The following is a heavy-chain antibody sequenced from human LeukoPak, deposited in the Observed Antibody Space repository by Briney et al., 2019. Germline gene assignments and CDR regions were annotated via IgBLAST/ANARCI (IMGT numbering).Heavy chain of an antibody. Sequence: GGSLRLSCEASGFSFRDYYIPWIRQAPGKGLEWISNINSNSYTIYYADSVKGRFTISRDNAKMSLYVQMDRLRAEDTAVYYCARNRRIPQCASDWGHLDIWGKGTLVAVSS. CDR1: GFSFRDYY. D-gene: IGHD3-16*01. J-gene: IGHJ4*02. V-gene: IGHV3-11*01. CDR2: INSNSYTI. CDR3: ARNRRIPQCASDWGHLDI.